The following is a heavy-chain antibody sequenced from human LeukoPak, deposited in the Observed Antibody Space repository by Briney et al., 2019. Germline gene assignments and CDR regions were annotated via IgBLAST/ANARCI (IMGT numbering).Heavy chain of an antibody. V-gene: IGHV1-8*01. Sequence: GASVKVSCKASGYTFTSYDINWVRQATGQGLEWMGWMNPNSGNTGYAQKFQGRVTMTRNTSISTAYMELSSLRSEDTAVYYCARGRRVVRGVIIDNWFDPWGQGTLVTVSS. J-gene: IGHJ5*02. D-gene: IGHD3-10*01. CDR3: ARGRRVVRGVIIDNWFDP. CDR2: MNPNSGNT. CDR1: GYTFTSYD.